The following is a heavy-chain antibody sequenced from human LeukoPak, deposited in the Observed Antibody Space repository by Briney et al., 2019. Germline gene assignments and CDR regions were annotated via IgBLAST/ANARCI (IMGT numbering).Heavy chain of an antibody. J-gene: IGHJ6*03. V-gene: IGHV3-21*01. CDR1: GFTFSSYS. Sequence: GGSLRLSCAASGFTFSSYSMNWVRQAPGKGLEWVSSISSSSSYIYYADSVKGRFTISRDNAKNSLYLQMNSLRAEDTAVYYCARDGIAAAYYYYYMDVWGKGTTVTVSS. D-gene: IGHD6-13*01. CDR2: ISSSSSYI. CDR3: ARDGIAAAYYYYYMDV.